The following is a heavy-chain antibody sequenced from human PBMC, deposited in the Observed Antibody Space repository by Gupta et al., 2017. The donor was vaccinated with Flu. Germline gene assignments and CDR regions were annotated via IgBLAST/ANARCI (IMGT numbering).Heavy chain of an antibody. Sequence: EVQLLESGGGLVQPGGSLRLSCKASGFTFSSYVMTWVRQVPGQGLQWVSAVSGSGGDTYYADSVKGRFTISRDNSQNTLYLQMNSLRAEDTAIYYCAKTYITSRRTGGDFDYWGQGTLVTVSS. CDR1: GFTFSSYV. V-gene: IGHV3-23*01. CDR3: AKTYITSRRTGGDFDY. CDR2: VSGSGGDT. J-gene: IGHJ4*02. D-gene: IGHD7-27*01.